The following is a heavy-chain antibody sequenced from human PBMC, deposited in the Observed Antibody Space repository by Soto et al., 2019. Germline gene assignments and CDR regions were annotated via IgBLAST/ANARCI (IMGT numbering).Heavy chain of an antibody. Sequence: ASVKVSRKASGCTFTSYDIYWVRQATGQGLEWMGWMNPNTGNSAYAQKFQGRVTVTSDTSINTVHMELNSLRSEDTAVYYCARRAETNGWNGFGADKYYFDFWGQGTLVTVSS. D-gene: IGHD1-1*01. CDR1: GCTFTSYD. J-gene: IGHJ4*02. V-gene: IGHV1-8*01. CDR3: ARRAETNGWNGFGADKYYFDF. CDR2: MNPNTGNS.